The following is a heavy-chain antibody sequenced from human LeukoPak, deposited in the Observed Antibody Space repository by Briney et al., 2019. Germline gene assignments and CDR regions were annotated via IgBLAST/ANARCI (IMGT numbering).Heavy chain of an antibody. J-gene: IGHJ2*01. CDR3: ARGFDYYDSSGYLSSWYFDL. V-gene: IGHV4-38-2*02. D-gene: IGHD3-22*01. CDR2: ISHSGST. CDR1: GYSISIAFY. Sequence: SETLSLTCTVSGYSISIAFYWGWIRQPPGKGLEWIGSISHSGSTYYNPSLKSRVTISVDTSKNQFSLKLSSVTAADTAVYYCARGFDYYDSSGYLSSWYFDLWGRGTLVTVSS.